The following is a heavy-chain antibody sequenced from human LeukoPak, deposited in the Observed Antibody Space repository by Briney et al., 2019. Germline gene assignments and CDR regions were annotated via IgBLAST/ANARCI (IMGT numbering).Heavy chain of an antibody. Sequence: GGSLRLSCAASGFTFSSYAMHWVRQVSGKGLEWVSGINGNGGSTYYADSVKGRFTISRDDSKNTLYLQMNSLRADDTAVYYCASSLTPGDGYNSRPFDYWGQGTLVTVSS. CDR1: GFTFSSYA. CDR3: ASSLTPGDGYNSRPFDY. D-gene: IGHD5-24*01. J-gene: IGHJ4*02. CDR2: INGNGGST. V-gene: IGHV3-23*01.